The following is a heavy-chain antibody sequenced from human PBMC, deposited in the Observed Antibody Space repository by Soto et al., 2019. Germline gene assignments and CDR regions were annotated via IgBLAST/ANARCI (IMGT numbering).Heavy chain of an antibody. D-gene: IGHD3-9*01. CDR3: ARGSPYYDILTGYPDENAFDI. J-gene: IGHJ3*02. V-gene: IGHV3-11*01. CDR1: GFTFSHYY. CDR2: ISSSGSTI. Sequence: QVQLVESGGGLVKPGGSLRLSCAASGFTFSHYYMSWIRQAPGKGLEWVSYISSSGSTIYYADSVKGRFTISRDNAKNSLYLHMNSLRAEDTAVYYCARGSPYYDILTGYPDENAFDIWGQGTMVTVSS.